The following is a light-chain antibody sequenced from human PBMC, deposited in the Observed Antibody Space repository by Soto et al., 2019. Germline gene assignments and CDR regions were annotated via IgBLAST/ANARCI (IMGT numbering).Light chain of an antibody. CDR2: TTS. CDR3: LLYNGGAPPYV. V-gene: IGLV7-43*01. CDR1: TGAVTSGYY. Sequence: QAVVTQEPSLTVSPGGTVTLTCASSTGAVTSGYYPNWFQQKPGQAPTALIYTTSNKHSWTPARFSGSLLGDKAALTLSGVQPEDEAEYYCLLYNGGAPPYVFGTGTKLTVL. J-gene: IGLJ1*01.